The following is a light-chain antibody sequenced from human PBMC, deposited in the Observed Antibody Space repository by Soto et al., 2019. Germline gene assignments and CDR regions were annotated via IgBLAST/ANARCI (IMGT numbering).Light chain of an antibody. CDR1: SSDVGGYNY. J-gene: IGLJ1*01. V-gene: IGLV2-8*01. Sequence: SALTQPLAGSRSPEQSVTISCTGTSSDVGGYNYVSWYQQHPGKAPKLMMYEVSKRPSGVPDRFSGSKSGNTASLTVSGLQAEDEADYYCTSYAGSNNFFYVFGTGTKVTVL. CDR2: EVS. CDR3: TSYAGSNNFFYV.